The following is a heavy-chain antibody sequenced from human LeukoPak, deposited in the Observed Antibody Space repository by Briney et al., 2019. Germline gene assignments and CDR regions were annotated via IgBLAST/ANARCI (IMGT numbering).Heavy chain of an antibody. CDR3: ARGRARAIAVAGTNWFDP. V-gene: IGHV1-2*02. CDR2: INPNSGGT. D-gene: IGHD6-19*01. Sequence: ASVKVSCKASGYTFTGYYMHWVRQAPGQGLEWMGWINPNSGGTNYAQKFQGRVTMTRDTSISTAYMELSRLRSDDTAVYYCARGRARAIAVAGTNWFDPWGQGTLVTVSS. J-gene: IGHJ5*02. CDR1: GYTFTGYY.